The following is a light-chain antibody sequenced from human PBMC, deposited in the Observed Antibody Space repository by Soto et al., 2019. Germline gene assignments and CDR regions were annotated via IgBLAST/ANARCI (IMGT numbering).Light chain of an antibody. V-gene: IGKV1-5*01. J-gene: IGKJ1*01. CDR2: DAS. Sequence: DIQMTQSPSTLSASVGDRVTITCRASQSISNWLAWYQQKPGKVPKLLIYDASSLQSGVPSRFSGSGSGTDFTLSISSLQPEDFATYYCHQTYGKHRTFGQGTKVDIK. CDR3: HQTYGKHRT. CDR1: QSISNW.